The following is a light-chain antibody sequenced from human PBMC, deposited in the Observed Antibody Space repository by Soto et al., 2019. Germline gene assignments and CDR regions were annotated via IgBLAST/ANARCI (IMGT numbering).Light chain of an antibody. J-gene: IGLJ1*01. V-gene: IGLV3-21*02. CDR2: DDS. Sequence: SYELTQPPSVSVAPGQTARIACGGNNIGGRNVHWYQQKPGQAPVLVVYDDSDRPSGIPERISGSKSGNTAALTISRVEAGDEADYYCQVWHSGSDQYVFGAGTKVTVL. CDR1: NIGGRN. CDR3: QVWHSGSDQYV.